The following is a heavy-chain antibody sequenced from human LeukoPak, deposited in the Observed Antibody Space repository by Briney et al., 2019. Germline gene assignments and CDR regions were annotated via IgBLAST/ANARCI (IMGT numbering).Heavy chain of an antibody. CDR1: GYSISSGYY. D-gene: IGHD4-17*01. CDR3: ARLLGAWGDYEDSGEYYFDY. V-gene: IGHV4-38-2*01. CDR2: IYHSGST. J-gene: IGHJ4*02. Sequence: KPSETLSLTCAVSGYSISSGYYWGWIRQPPGKGLEWIGSIYHSGSTYYNPSLKSRVTISVDTSKNQFPLKLSSVTAADTAVYYCARLLGAWGDYEDSGEYYFDYWGQGTLVTVSS.